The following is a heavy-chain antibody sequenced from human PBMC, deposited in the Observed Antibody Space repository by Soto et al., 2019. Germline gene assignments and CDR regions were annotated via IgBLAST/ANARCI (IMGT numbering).Heavy chain of an antibody. J-gene: IGHJ4*02. V-gene: IGHV1-69*01. Sequence: QVQLVQSGAEVKKPGSSVKVSCKASGVTFSSYAISWVRQAPGQGLEWMGGIIPIFGTANYAQKFQGRVKITADESTSTAYMELSRLRSEDTAVYYCARDGTQYYFDYWGQGTLVTVSS. CDR2: IIPIFGTA. CDR1: GVTFSSYA. CDR3: ARDGTQYYFDY. D-gene: IGHD1-26*01.